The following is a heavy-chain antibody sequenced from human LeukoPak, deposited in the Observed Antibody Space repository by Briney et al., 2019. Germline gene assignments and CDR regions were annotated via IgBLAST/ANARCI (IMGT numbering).Heavy chain of an antibody. CDR2: IKQDGSEK. J-gene: IGHJ3*02. CDR1: GFTSSTAW. CDR3: AREGDGYNSDDAFDI. V-gene: IGHV3-7*01. Sequence: GGSLRLSCEVSGFTSSTAWLTWVRQAPGKGLEWVANIKQDGSEKYYVDSVKGRFTISRDNAQNSLYLQMNSLRVEDTAVYYCAREGDGYNSDDAFDIWGQGTMVTVSS. D-gene: IGHD5-24*01.